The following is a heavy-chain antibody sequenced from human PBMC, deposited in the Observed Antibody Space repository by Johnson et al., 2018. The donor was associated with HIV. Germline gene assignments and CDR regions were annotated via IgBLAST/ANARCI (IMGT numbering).Heavy chain of an antibody. J-gene: IGHJ3*02. V-gene: IGHV3-9*01. CDR3: AKDKDLRGSELGIAFDI. CDR2: ISWNSGSI. Sequence: LVESGGRVERPGGSLRLSCVGSGFVFDDYGMYWVRQAPGKGLEWVSGISWNSGSIGYADSVKGRFTISRDNAKNSLYLQMNSLRAEDTALYYCAKDKDLRGSELGIAFDIWGQGTMVTVSS. D-gene: IGHD7-27*01. CDR1: GFVFDDYG.